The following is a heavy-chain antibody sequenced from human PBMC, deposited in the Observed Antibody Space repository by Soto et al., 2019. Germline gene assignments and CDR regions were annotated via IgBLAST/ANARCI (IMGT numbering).Heavy chain of an antibody. Sequence: QLQLQESGPGLVKPSETLSLTCTVSGGSISSSSYYWGWIRQPPGKGLEWIGSIYYSGSTYYNPSLKSRVTISVDTSKNHFPLKLSSVTAADTAVYYCARQAREVRGVIWFDPWGQGTLVTVSS. CDR1: GGSISSSSYY. J-gene: IGHJ5*02. D-gene: IGHD3-10*01. V-gene: IGHV4-39*01. CDR2: IYYSGST. CDR3: ARQAREVRGVIWFDP.